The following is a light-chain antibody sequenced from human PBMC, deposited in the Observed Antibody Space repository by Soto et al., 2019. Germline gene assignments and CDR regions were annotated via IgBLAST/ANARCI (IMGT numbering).Light chain of an antibody. V-gene: IGKV3-15*01. J-gene: IGKJ1*01. CDR1: QSVTTN. CDR3: QQYNNWPRT. CDR2: GAS. Sequence: EIVMTQSPATLSVSPGEGATLSCRASQSVTTNLAGYQQKPGQAPRLLIYGASTRATGIAARFSGSGSGTEFPLTVSSLQSEDFAVYYCQQYNNWPRTFGQGTEVEIK.